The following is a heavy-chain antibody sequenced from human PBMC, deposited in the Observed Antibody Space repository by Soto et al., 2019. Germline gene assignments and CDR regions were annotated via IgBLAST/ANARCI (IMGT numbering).Heavy chain of an antibody. CDR3: AKCGCSSGSGNFDY. D-gene: IGHD3-10*01. CDR1: GFTLDGYA. V-gene: IGHV3-9*01. Sequence: EVQLVESGGGSVQPGRSLRLSCAGSGFTLDGYAMQWVRHAPGKGLVWISGLSWNSGGVDYADSVKGRFTISRENAKDCLYLQMTSLRADDTALYYYAKCGCSSGSGNFDYLGRGTLVTVSA. J-gene: IGHJ4*02. CDR2: LSWNSGGV.